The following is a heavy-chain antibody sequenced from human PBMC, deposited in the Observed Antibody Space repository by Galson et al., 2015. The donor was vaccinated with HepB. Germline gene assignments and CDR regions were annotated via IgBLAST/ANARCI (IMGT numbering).Heavy chain of an antibody. CDR2: ISFDGRNR. J-gene: IGHJ5*02. V-gene: IGHV3-30*04. Sequence: SLRLSCAASGFTFSHYDVHWVRQAPGRGLEWVALISFDGRNRYYTDSVKGRFTISRDQLKNMLYLQMSRLRVEDTAVYHCARGGTYFGSGSYFPFDPWGQGTLVTVSS. CDR1: GFTFSHYD. D-gene: IGHD3-10*01. CDR3: ARGGTYFGSGSYFPFDP.